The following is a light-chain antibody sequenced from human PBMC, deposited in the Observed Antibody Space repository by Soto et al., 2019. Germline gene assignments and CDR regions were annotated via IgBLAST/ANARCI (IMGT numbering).Light chain of an antibody. J-gene: IGKJ1*01. CDR3: QQYNDNWT. CDR2: KAS. V-gene: IGKV1-5*03. Sequence: DIQMTQSPSTLSASVGDRVTITCRASQSISSWLAWYQQKPGKAPKLLIYKASTLQSGVPSRFSGSGPGTEFTLAISSLQPDDSATYYCQQYNDNWTFGQGTKVDIK. CDR1: QSISSW.